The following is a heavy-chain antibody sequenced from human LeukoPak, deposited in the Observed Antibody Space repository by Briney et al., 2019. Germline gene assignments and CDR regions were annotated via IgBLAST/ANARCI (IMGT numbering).Heavy chain of an antibody. CDR2: MNPSSGNT. Sequence: ASVKVSCKASGYTFTSYDINWVRQATGQGLEWMGWMNPSSGNTGYAQKFQGRVTMTRNTSISTAYMELSSLRSEGTAVYYCARGIGSGSYPSDYGMDVWGQGTTVTVSS. CDR3: ARGIGSGSYPSDYGMDV. V-gene: IGHV1-8*01. D-gene: IGHD3-10*01. CDR1: GYTFTSYD. J-gene: IGHJ6*02.